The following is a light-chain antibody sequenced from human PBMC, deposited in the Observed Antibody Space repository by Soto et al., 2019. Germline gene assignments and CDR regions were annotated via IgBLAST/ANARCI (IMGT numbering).Light chain of an antibody. CDR3: AAWDDSLNGPV. CDR2: YDD. J-gene: IGLJ2*01. Sequence: QSVLAQPPSMSEAPRQRVTISCSGSSSNIGNNAVHWYQQLPGKAPKLLIYYDDLLPSGVSDRFSGSKSGTSASLAISGLQSEDEADYYCAAWDDSLNGPVFGGGTKLTVL. CDR1: SSNIGNNA. V-gene: IGLV1-36*01.